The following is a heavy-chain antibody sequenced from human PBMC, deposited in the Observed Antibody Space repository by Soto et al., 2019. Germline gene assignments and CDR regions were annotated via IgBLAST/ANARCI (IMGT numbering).Heavy chain of an antibody. CDR1: GYTFTSYD. V-gene: IGHV1-18*04. Sequence: ASGKVSCKASGYTFTSYDISWVRQAPGQGLEWMGWISAYNGNTNYAQKLQGRVTMTTDTSTSTAYMELRSLRSDDTAVYYCARVRSYRDSEYWGQGTLVTVSS. D-gene: IGHD1-26*01. CDR2: ISAYNGNT. CDR3: ARVRSYRDSEY. J-gene: IGHJ4*02.